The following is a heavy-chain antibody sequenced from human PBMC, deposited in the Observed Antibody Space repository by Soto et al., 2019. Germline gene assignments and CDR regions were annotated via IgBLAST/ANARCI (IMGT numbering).Heavy chain of an antibody. Sequence: HLSESGGGLLQPGGSLKLSCAASRFTFSNFAMSWVRQAPGKGLEWISSIGVSEGSTYYTDSVRGRFTISRDNSKNTLYLQMNSLRVEDRALYYCAKVMYTWNDVAAFDSWGQGTLVSVSS. V-gene: IGHV3-23*01. CDR3: AKVMYTWNDVAAFDS. CDR1: RFTFSNFA. D-gene: IGHD1-1*01. CDR2: IGVSEGST. J-gene: IGHJ4*02.